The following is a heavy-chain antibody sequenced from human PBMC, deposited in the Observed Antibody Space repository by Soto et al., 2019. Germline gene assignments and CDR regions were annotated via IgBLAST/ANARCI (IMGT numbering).Heavy chain of an antibody. CDR2: IYSGGST. CDR3: ARVMSGYDCLDY. Sequence: PGGSLRLSCAASGFTVSSNYMSWVRQAPGKGLEWVSVIYSGGSTYYADSVKGRFTISRDNSKNTLYLQMNSLRAEDTAVYYCARVMSGYDCLDYWGQGTLVTVSS. CDR1: GFTVSSNY. D-gene: IGHD5-12*01. V-gene: IGHV3-53*01. J-gene: IGHJ4*02.